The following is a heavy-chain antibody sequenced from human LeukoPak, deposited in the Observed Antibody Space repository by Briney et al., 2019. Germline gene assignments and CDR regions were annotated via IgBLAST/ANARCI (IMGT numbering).Heavy chain of an antibody. Sequence: GESLEISCRGSGYSFTSYWIGWVRQVPGKGLEWMGIIYPGDSDTRYSPSFQGQVTISADKSLSPAYLQWSSLEPSDTAMYNCARPQDFGLTGMNAFDIWGQRTTVTVSS. D-gene: IGHD2-8*02. V-gene: IGHV5-51*01. CDR3: ARPQDFGLTGMNAFDI. CDR1: GYSFTSYW. J-gene: IGHJ3*02. CDR2: IYPGDSDT.